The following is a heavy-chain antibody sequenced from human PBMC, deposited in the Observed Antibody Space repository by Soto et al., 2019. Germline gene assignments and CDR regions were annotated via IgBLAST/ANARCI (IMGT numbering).Heavy chain of an antibody. Sequence: QLQLQESGPGLVKPSETLSLTCTVSGGSISTSRFYWGWIRQPPGKGLAWIGSIYYSGTTYYNPSLNSRVTIFVDTSRNQFSLKLSSVTAADTAVYYCARSPDCSGGSCYLNHWGQGTLVTVSS. CDR1: GGSISTSRFY. CDR2: IYYSGTT. V-gene: IGHV4-39*01. CDR3: ARSPDCSGGSCYLNH. J-gene: IGHJ4*03. D-gene: IGHD2-15*01.